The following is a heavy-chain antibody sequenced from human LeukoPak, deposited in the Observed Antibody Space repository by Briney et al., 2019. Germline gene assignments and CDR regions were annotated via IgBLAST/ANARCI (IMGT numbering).Heavy chain of an antibody. J-gene: IGHJ4*02. V-gene: IGHV5-51*01. CDR3: ARCAVGGGDCYYYFDY. D-gene: IGHD2-21*02. CDR2: IYPGDSDT. CDR1: GYSFTTYR. Sequence: GESLKISCKGSGYSFTTYRIGWVRQMPGKGLEWMGIIYPGDSDTRYSPSFQGQVTISADKSISTAYLQWSSLKASDTAMYYCARCAVGGGDCYYYFDYWAQGTLVTVSS.